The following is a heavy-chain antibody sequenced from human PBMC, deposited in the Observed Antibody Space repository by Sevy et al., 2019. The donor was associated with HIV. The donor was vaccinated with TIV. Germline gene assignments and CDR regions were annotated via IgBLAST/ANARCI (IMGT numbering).Heavy chain of an antibody. CDR3: ARYYYYDSNRYYFDSSGYYFDY. CDR2: IYWDDDK. V-gene: IGHV2-5*02. CDR1: GFSLSTSGVG. J-gene: IGHJ4*02. D-gene: IGHD3-22*01. Sequence: SGPTLVKPTQTLTLTCTFSGFSLSTSGVGVGWIRQPPGKALEWLALIYWDDDKGYSPSLKSRVTLTKDTSKKQVVLTMTNMDPVDTATYYCARYYYYDSNRYYFDSSGYYFDYWGQGTLVTVSS.